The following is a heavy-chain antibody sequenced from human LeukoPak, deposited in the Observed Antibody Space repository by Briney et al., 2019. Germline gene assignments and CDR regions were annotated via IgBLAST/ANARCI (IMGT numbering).Heavy chain of an antibody. D-gene: IGHD2-2*03. J-gene: IGHJ5*02. CDR1: GGSISSSSYY. CDR3: ARLLRVGYCSTTTCNWFDP. Sequence: PSETLSLTCTVSGGSISSSSYYWGWIRQPPGKGLEWIGSIYYSGSTYYNPSLKSRVTISVDTSKNQFSLKLNSVTAADTAVYYCARLLRVGYCSTTTCNWFDPWGQGTLVTVSS. CDR2: IYYSGST. V-gene: IGHV4-39*07.